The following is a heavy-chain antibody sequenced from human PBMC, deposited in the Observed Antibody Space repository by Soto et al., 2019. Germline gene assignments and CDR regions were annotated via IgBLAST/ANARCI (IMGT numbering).Heavy chain of an antibody. CDR3: AKDRNSGSYDYYYGMDV. J-gene: IGHJ6*02. V-gene: IGHV3-30*18. D-gene: IGHD1-26*01. CDR2: ISYDGSNK. Sequence: GGSLRLSCAASGFTFSSYGMHWVRQAPGKGLEWVAVISYDGSNKYYADSVKGRFTISRDNSKNTLYLQMNSLRAYDTAVYYCAKDRNSGSYDYYYGMDVWGQGTTVTVSS. CDR1: GFTFSSYG.